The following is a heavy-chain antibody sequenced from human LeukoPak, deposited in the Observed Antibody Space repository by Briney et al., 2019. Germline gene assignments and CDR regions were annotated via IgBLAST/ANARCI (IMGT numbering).Heavy chain of an antibody. D-gene: IGHD6-6*01. Sequence: SETLSLTCTVSGGSISSSSYYWGWIRQPPGKGLEWIGEINHSGSTNYNPSLKSRVTISVDTSKNQFSLKLSSVTAADTAVYYCARVSVPPRIAARFSPYYYMDVWGKGTTVTISS. CDR1: GGSISSSSYY. CDR3: ARVSVPPRIAARFSPYYYMDV. J-gene: IGHJ6*03. CDR2: INHSGST. V-gene: IGHV4-39*07.